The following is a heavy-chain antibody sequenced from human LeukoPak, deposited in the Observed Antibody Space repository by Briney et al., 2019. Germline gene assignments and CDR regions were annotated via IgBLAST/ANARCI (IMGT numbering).Heavy chain of an antibody. V-gene: IGHV4-59*08. Sequence: PSATLSLTCTVSGGSISSYYWSWIRQPPGKGLEWIGYIYYSGSTNYNPSLKSRVTISVDTSKNQFSLKLSSVTAADTAVYYCARLAPMGVRGTRGLDYWGQGTLVTVSS. J-gene: IGHJ4*02. CDR2: IYYSGST. CDR3: ARLAPMGVRGTRGLDY. CDR1: GGSISSYY. D-gene: IGHD3-10*01.